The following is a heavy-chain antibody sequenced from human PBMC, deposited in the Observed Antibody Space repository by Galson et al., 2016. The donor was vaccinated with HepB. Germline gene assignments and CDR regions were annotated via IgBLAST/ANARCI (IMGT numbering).Heavy chain of an antibody. V-gene: IGHV3-33*08. Sequence: SLRLSCAASGFTLRSYAMGWVRQAPGKGLEWVAVIWYDGSNKYYADSVKGRFTISRDNSKNTLYLQMNSLRAKDTAVYYCARARPLRARNSMDVWGQGTTVTVSS. D-gene: IGHD3-10*01. CDR3: ARARPLRARNSMDV. CDR2: IWYDGSNK. J-gene: IGHJ6*02. CDR1: GFTLRSYA.